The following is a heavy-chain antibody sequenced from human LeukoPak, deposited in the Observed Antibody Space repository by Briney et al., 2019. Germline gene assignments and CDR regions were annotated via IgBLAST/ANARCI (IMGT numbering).Heavy chain of an antibody. Sequence: PSETLSLTCTVSGGSIGSYYWSWIRQPPGKGLEWIGEIYHSGSTNYNPSLKSRVTISVDKSKNQFSLKLSSVTAADTAVYYCARDRTYCSGGSCYPTGYFDYWGQGTLVTVSS. D-gene: IGHD2-15*01. CDR1: GGSIGSYY. J-gene: IGHJ4*02. V-gene: IGHV4-59*12. CDR3: ARDRTYCSGGSCYPTGYFDY. CDR2: IYHSGST.